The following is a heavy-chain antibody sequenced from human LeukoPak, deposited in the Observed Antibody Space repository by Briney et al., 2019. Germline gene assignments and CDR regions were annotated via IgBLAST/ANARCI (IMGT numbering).Heavy chain of an antibody. V-gene: IGHV4-39*01. J-gene: IGHJ4*02. D-gene: IGHD3-22*01. CDR1: GGSISSSSYY. CDR3: ARHSEYYDSSGYSFTFED. Sequence: SEALSLTCTVSGGSISSSSYYWGWIRHPPGKGLEWIGSIYYSGSTYYNPSLKSRVTISVDTSKNQFSLKLSSVTAADTAVYYCARHSEYYDSSGYSFTFEDWGQGTLVTVSS. CDR2: IYYSGST.